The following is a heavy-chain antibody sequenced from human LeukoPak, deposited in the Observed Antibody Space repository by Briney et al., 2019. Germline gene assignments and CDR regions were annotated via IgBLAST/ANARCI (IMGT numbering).Heavy chain of an antibody. CDR2: IYYSGIT. CDR1: GGSINNNSYY. Sequence: SETLSLTCTVSGGSINNNSYYWGWIRQPPGKGLEWIGSIYYSGITYYNPSLKSRVTISVDTSKNQFSLNLSSVTAADTAVYYCANSAYHISLEYWGQGTLVTVSS. CDR3: ANSAYHISLEY. J-gene: IGHJ4*02. D-gene: IGHD5-12*01. V-gene: IGHV4-39*07.